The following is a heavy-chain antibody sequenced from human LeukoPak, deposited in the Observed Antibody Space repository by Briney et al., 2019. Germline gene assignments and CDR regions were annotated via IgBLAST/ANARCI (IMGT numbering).Heavy chain of an antibody. CDR3: ARGRTSHYDYVWGRFLKGRYFDY. CDR2: IGYTGAT. J-gene: IGHJ4*02. CDR1: GGSITTRNHY. D-gene: IGHD3-16*01. V-gene: IGHV4-39*07. Sequence: SETLSLTCTVTGGSITTRNHYWGWLRQPPGKGLEWIGSIGYTGATNYNPALKSRVTISVDTSKNQFSLRLNSVTAADTAVYYCARGRTSHYDYVWGRFLKGRYFDYWGRGTLVTVSS.